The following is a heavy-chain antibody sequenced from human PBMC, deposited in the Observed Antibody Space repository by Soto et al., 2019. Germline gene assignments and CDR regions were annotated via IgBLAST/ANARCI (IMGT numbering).Heavy chain of an antibody. CDR1: GGTFSSYA. CDR3: ARDGDGYNSHYFDY. V-gene: IGHV1-69*13. CDR2: IIPIFGTA. J-gene: IGHJ4*02. Sequence: SVKVSCKASGGTFSSYAISWVRQAPGQGLEWMGGIIPIFGTANYAQKFQGRVTITADESTSTAYMELSSLRSEDTAVYYCARDGDGYNSHYFDYWGQGTLVTVSS. D-gene: IGHD5-12*01.